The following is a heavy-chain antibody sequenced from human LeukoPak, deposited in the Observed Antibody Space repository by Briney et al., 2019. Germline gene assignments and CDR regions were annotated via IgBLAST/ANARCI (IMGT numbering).Heavy chain of an antibody. Sequence: GGSLRLSCAASGFAFSSFAMGWVRQSPGKGLEWLSTINGGGNTTFYSDSVKGRFTISRDNSKNTLYLHMDSLRPDDTATYYCTKELHVAVAVADYYYFYMDVWGRGAAVTVSS. CDR1: GFAFSSFA. D-gene: IGHD6-19*01. CDR2: INGGGNTT. CDR3: TKELHVAVAVADYYYFYMDV. J-gene: IGHJ6*03. V-gene: IGHV3-23*01.